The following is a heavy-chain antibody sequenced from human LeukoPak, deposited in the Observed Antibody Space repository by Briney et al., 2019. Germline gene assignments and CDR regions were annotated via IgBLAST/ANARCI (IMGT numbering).Heavy chain of an antibody. CDR3: ARDAGIVGATRSLSFDY. CDR1: GYTFTSYG. Sequence: ASVKVSCKASGYTFTSYGISWVRQAPGQGLEWMGWISAYNGNTNYAQKLQGRVTMTTDTSTSTAYMELRSLRSDDTAVYYCARDAGIVGATRSLSFDYWGQGTLVTVSS. D-gene: IGHD1-26*01. CDR2: ISAYNGNT. J-gene: IGHJ4*02. V-gene: IGHV1-18*01.